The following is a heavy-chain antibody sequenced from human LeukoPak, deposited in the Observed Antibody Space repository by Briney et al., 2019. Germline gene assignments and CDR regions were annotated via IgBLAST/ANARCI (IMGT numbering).Heavy chain of an antibody. Sequence: GGSLRLSCEASGFTFSSYAMSWVRQAPGKGLEWVSAISGSGGSTYYADSVKGRFTISRDNSKNTLYLQMNSLRAEDTAVYYCAKGRVVWSAEKRGYWGQGTLVTVSS. J-gene: IGHJ4*02. CDR2: ISGSGGST. V-gene: IGHV3-23*01. CDR1: GFTFSSYA. CDR3: AKGRVVWSAEKRGY. D-gene: IGHD3-10*01.